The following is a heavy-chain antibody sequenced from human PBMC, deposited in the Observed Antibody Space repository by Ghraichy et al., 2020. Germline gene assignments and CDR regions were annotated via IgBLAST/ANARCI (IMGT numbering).Heavy chain of an antibody. Sequence: LSLTCVASGFTFSTYAMTWVRQAPGKGLEWVSSIRSSDGRTYYANSVKGRFTISRDNSKSSLYLQMNSLRAEDTAVYYCSRGGPGTVMDYWGQGTLVTVSS. CDR2: IRSSDGRT. J-gene: IGHJ4*02. CDR1: GFTFSTYA. CDR3: SRGGPGTVMDY. V-gene: IGHV3-23*01. D-gene: IGHD4-17*01.